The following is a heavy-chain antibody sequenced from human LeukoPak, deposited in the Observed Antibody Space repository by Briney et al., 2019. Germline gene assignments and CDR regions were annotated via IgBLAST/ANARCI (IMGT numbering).Heavy chain of an antibody. V-gene: IGHV3-23*01. CDR3: AKDGHSSGNDY. CDR1: GFTFSNAW. Sequence: GGSLRLSCAASGFTFSNAWMTWVRQAPGKGLEWVSAISGSGGSTYYADSVKGRFTISRDNSKNTLYLQMNSLRAEDTAVYYCAKDGHSSGNDYWGQGTLVTVSS. J-gene: IGHJ4*02. CDR2: ISGSGGST. D-gene: IGHD6-19*01.